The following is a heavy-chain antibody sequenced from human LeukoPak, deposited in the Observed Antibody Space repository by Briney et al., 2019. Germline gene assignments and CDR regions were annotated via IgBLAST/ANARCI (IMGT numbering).Heavy chain of an antibody. CDR2: IYYSGST. Sequence: SETLSLTCTVSGGSISSYYWSWIRQPPGKGREWIVYIYYSGSTNYNPSLKSRVTISVDTSKNQFSLKLSSVTAADTAVYYCAAGSGYSYPGWFDPWGQGTLVTVSS. J-gene: IGHJ5*02. D-gene: IGHD5-18*01. V-gene: IGHV4-59*01. CDR3: AAGSGYSYPGWFDP. CDR1: GGSISSYY.